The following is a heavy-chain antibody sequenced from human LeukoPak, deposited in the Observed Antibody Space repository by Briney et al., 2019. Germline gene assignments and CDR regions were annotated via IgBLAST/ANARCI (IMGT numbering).Heavy chain of an antibody. J-gene: IGHJ6*03. Sequence: GGSLRLSCAAPGFTFSSYWMSWVRQAPGKGLEWVANIKQDGSEKYYVDSVKGRFTISRDNAKNSLYLQMNSLRAEDTAVYYCARARHGGSYSNYYYYMDVWGKGTTVTVSS. V-gene: IGHV3-7*01. CDR3: ARARHGGSYSNYYYYMDV. CDR2: IKQDGSEK. D-gene: IGHD1-26*01. CDR1: GFTFSSYW.